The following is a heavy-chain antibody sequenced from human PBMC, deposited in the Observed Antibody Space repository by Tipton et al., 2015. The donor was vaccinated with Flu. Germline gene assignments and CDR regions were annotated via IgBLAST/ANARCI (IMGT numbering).Heavy chain of an antibody. CDR1: GGSFSGYY. CDR3: ARPWKYSSSSGYFQH. J-gene: IGHJ1*01. CDR2: INHSGST. V-gene: IGHV4-34*01. Sequence: GLVKPSETLSLTCAVYGGSFSGYYWSWIRQPPGKGLEWIGEINHSGSTNYNPSLKSRVTISVDTSKNQFSLKLSSVTAADTAVYYCARPWKYSSSSGYFQHWGQGTLVTVSS. D-gene: IGHD6-6*01.